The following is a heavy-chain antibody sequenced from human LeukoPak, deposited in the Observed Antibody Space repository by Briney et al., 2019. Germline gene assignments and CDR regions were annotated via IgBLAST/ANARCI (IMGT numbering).Heavy chain of an antibody. V-gene: IGHV3-7*01. Sequence: GGSLRLSCAASGFTFSSYWMTWVRQAPGKGLEWVANIGEDGSEKYYVDSVKGRFTISRDSAKNSLYLQVNSLRAEDTAVYYCARKVGANTPMYYYYYMDVWGKGTTVNVPS. J-gene: IGHJ6*03. CDR3: ARKVGANTPMYYYYYMDV. D-gene: IGHD1-26*01. CDR2: IGEDGSEK. CDR1: GFTFSSYW.